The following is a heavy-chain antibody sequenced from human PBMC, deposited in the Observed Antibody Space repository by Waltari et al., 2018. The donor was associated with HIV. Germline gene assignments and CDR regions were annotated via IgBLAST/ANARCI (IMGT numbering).Heavy chain of an antibody. CDR2: MNPNTGDT. Sequence: QVQLVQSGAAVKKPGASVKVSCTASGYTFTSYNIYWVRQAPGQGLEWMGWMNPNTGDTAYARKFQGRVTMTRNTSMSTAYMELSSLRSEDTAVYYCARVRRPSGSYYLSYWGQGTVVTVSS. V-gene: IGHV1-8*01. CDR3: ARVRRPSGSYYLSY. J-gene: IGHJ4*02. D-gene: IGHD1-26*01. CDR1: GYTFTSYN.